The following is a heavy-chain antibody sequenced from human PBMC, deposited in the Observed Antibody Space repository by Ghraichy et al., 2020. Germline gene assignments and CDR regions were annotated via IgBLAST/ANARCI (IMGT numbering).Heavy chain of an antibody. J-gene: IGHJ6*02. D-gene: IGHD5-12*01. CDR3: ATGEGGYDSKGDYYGMDV. V-gene: IGHV1-24*01. CDR2: FDPEDGET. Sequence: ASVKVSCKVSGYTLTELSMHWVRQAPGKGLEWMGGFDPEDGETIYAQKFQGRVTMTEDTSTDTAYMELSSLRSEDTAVYYCATGEGGYDSKGDYYGMDVWGQGTTVTVSS. CDR1: GYTLTELS.